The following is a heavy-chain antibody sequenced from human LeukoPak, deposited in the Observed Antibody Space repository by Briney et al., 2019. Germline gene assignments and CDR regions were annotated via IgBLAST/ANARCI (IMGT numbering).Heavy chain of an antibody. CDR2: IYTSGST. D-gene: IGHD3-3*01. CDR3: ARDYDFWSGFDP. V-gene: IGHV4-61*02. CDR1: GGSISSGSYY. Sequence: PSETLSLTCTVSGGSISSGSYYWSWIRQPAGKGLEWIGRIYTSGSTNYNPSLKSRVTISVDTSKNQFSLKLSSVTAADTAVYYCARDYDFWSGFDPWGQGTLVTVSS. J-gene: IGHJ5*02.